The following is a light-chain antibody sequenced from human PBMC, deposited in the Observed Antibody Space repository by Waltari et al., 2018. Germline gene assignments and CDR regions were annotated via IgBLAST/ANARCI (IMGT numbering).Light chain of an antibody. CDR2: KDS. J-gene: IGLJ2*01. Sequence: SFELTQPPSLSVSPGQTARITCSGDALSKQYSHWHQQRPGLAPVLVRYKDSERPSGGPEGFSGSSSGTTVTLTISGVQAEDEADYYCQSADSSGSVVFGGGTKLTVL. CDR3: QSADSSGSVV. V-gene: IGLV3-25*03. CDR1: ALSKQY.